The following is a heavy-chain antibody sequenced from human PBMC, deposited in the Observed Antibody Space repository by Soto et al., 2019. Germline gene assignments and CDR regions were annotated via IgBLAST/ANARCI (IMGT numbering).Heavy chain of an antibody. D-gene: IGHD2-15*01. CDR1: GFTFSSYS. J-gene: IGHJ4*02. Sequence: PGGSLRLSCAASGFTFSSYSMNWVRQAPGKGLEWVSSISSSSSYIYYADSVKGRFTISRDNAKNSLYLQMNSLRAEDTAVYYRAREAVVAASFDYWGQGTLVTVSS. CDR3: AREAVVAASFDY. CDR2: ISSSSSYI. V-gene: IGHV3-21*01.